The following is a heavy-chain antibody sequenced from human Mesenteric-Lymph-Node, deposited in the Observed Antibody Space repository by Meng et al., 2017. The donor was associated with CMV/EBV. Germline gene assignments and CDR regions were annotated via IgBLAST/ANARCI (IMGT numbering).Heavy chain of an antibody. J-gene: IGHJ4*02. D-gene: IGHD3-16*01. V-gene: IGHV3-7*01. Sequence: GESLKISCTTSGFTFSHYWMSWVRQAPGKGLEWVANINEDGSEKYFLDSVKGRFTISRDNAKNSLYLQMNSLRAEDTAMYYCARGHLSGVWQLIYWGQGTLVTVSS. CDR3: ARGHLSGVWQLIY. CDR1: GFTFSHYW. CDR2: INEDGSEK.